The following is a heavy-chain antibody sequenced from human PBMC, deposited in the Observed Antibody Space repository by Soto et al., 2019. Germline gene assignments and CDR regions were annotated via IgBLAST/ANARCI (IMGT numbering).Heavy chain of an antibody. CDR1: GGSVSSVSFY. CDR2: ISYSGST. Sequence: QVQLQESGPGLVKPSETLSLTCTVSGGSVSSVSFYWNWIRQPPGKGLEWIGYISYSGSTNYNSSRRSRVTISVDTSKNQFSLRLTSATAADTAVYYCARGDAINWFDSWGQGTRVTVSS. J-gene: IGHJ5*01. V-gene: IGHV4-61*01. D-gene: IGHD2-2*01. CDR3: ARGDAINWFDS.